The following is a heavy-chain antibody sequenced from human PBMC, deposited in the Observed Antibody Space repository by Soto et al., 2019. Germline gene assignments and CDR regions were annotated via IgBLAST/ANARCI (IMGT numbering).Heavy chain of an antibody. CDR3: AKGRIAAAGTYYFDY. Sequence: QVQLVESGGGVVQPGRSLRLSCAASGFTFSSYGMHWVRQAPGKGLEWVAVISYDGSNKYYADSVKGRFTISRDNSKNTLYLQMNSLRAEDTAVYYRAKGRIAAAGTYYFDYWGQGTLVTFSS. V-gene: IGHV3-30*18. D-gene: IGHD6-13*01. CDR1: GFTFSSYG. CDR2: ISYDGSNK. J-gene: IGHJ4*02.